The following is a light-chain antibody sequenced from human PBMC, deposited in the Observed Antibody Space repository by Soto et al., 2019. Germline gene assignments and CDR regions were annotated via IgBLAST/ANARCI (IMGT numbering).Light chain of an antibody. CDR1: SSNIGSNT. CDR3: AAWDDSLNLWV. CDR2: SNN. Sequence: QSVLTQPPSASGTPGQRVTISCSGSSSNIGSNTVNWYQQLPGTATKLLIYSNNQRPSGVPDRFSGSKSGTSASLAISGLQSEDEADYYCAAWDDSLNLWVFGGGTKLTVL. V-gene: IGLV1-44*01. J-gene: IGLJ3*02.